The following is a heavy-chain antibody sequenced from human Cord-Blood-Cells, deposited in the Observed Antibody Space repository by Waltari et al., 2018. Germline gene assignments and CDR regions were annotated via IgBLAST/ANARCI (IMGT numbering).Heavy chain of an antibody. CDR2: IYYSGST. CDR3: ARQVRYCSSTSCNDAFDI. V-gene: IGHV4-59*08. Sequence: QVQLQESGPGLVKPSETLSLTCTVSGGPISSYYWRWIPQPPAKGLEWIGYIYYSGSTNYNPSLKSRVTISVDTSKNQFSLKLSSVTAADTAVYYCARQVRYCSSTSCNDAFDIWGQGTMVTVSS. J-gene: IGHJ3*02. D-gene: IGHD2-2*01. CDR1: GGPISSYY.